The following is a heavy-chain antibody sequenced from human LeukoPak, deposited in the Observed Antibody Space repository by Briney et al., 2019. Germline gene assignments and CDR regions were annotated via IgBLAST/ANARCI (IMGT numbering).Heavy chain of an antibody. CDR1: GCSISSYY. CDR3: VRFVYGRNSL. Sequence: SETLSLTCTVSGCSISSYYWSWIRQPPGKGLQWIVYIYHDGRTNYNPSLKSRVTTSVDTSKNQFSLTLSSVTAADTAVYYCVRFVYGRNSLWGQGTLVTVSS. D-gene: IGHD4-23*01. V-gene: IGHV4-59*01. CDR2: IYHDGRT. J-gene: IGHJ4*02.